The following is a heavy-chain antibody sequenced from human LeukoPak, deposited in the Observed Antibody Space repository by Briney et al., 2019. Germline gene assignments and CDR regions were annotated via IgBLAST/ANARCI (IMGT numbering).Heavy chain of an antibody. Sequence: GGSLRLSCAASGFTFSGYSMNWVRQAPGKGLEWVSSISSSSYIYYADSVKGRFTISRDNAKNSLYLQMNSLRAEDTAVYYCARAVVPAAIPVSDYWGQGTLVTVSS. J-gene: IGHJ4*02. CDR1: GFTFSGYS. V-gene: IGHV3-21*01. CDR2: ISSSSYI. D-gene: IGHD2-2*01. CDR3: ARAVVPAAIPVSDY.